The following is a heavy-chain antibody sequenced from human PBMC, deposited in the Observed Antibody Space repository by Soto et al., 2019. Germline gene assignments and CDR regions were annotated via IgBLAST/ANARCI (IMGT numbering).Heavy chain of an antibody. CDR1: GYTFTSYD. D-gene: IGHD3-10*01. V-gene: IGHV1-8*01. Sequence: QVQLVQSGAEVRTPGASVKVSCKASGYTFTSYDINWVRQATGQGPEWMGWMNPDSGNTGYVQKFQGRVTMTRNTAISTAYRELSSLRSEDTAVYYCARSVGGSNGNFDYWGQGTLVTVSS. CDR3: ARSVGGSNGNFDY. CDR2: MNPDSGNT. J-gene: IGHJ4*02.